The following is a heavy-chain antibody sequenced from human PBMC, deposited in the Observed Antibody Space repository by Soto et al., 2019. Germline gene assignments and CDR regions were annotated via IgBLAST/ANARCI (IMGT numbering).Heavy chain of an antibody. CDR1: GGTFSSYA. D-gene: IGHD3-10*01. J-gene: IGHJ4*02. CDR3: ASRRGYSSGSSYGMGDY. V-gene: IGHV1-69*13. Sequence: ASVKVSCKASGGTFSSYAISWVRQAPGQGLEWMGGIIPIFGTANYAQKFQGRVTITADESTSTAYMELSSLRSEDTAVYYCASRRGYSSGSSYGMGDYWGQGTLVTVSS. CDR2: IIPIFGTA.